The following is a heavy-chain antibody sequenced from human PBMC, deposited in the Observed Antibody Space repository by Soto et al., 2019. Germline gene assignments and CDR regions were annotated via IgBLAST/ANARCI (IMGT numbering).Heavy chain of an antibody. D-gene: IGHD5-18*01. V-gene: IGHV3-30*03. CDR3: SHGYYQYFDS. J-gene: IGHJ4*02. Sequence: PGESLKISCAASGFTFSSYGMHWVRQAPGKGLEWVAVISYDGSDKHYLDSVKGRFTISRDDSENTLYLQMNSLKTEDTAVYYCSHGYYQYFDSWGQGTLVTVSS. CDR2: ISYDGSDK. CDR1: GFTFSSYG.